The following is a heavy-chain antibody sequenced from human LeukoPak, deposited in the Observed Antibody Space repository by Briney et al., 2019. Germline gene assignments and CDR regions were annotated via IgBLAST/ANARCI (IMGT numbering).Heavy chain of an antibody. CDR2: IYPGDSDT. D-gene: IGHD3-10*01. CDR1: GCSFTSYW. CDR3: ARHESGGFDY. J-gene: IGHJ4*02. V-gene: IGHV5-51*01. Sequence: GEALKISLKGSGCSFTSYWIGWVRQMPGKGVGWMGIIYPGDSDTRYSPSFQGQVTISADKSISTAYLQWSSLKASDTAMYYCARHESGGFDYWGQGTLVTVSS.